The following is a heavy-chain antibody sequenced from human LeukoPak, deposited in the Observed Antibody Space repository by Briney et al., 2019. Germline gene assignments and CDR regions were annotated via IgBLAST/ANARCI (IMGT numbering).Heavy chain of an antibody. CDR2: ISSSSSYI. D-gene: IGHD3-22*01. Sequence: PGGSLRLSCAASGFTFSSYSMNWVRQAPGKGLEWVSSISSSSSYIYYADSVKGRFTISRDNAKNSLYLQMNSLRAEDTAVYYCARDPGYYDSSGYAPVGYWGQGTLVTVSS. CDR3: ARDPGYYDSSGYAPVGY. CDR1: GFTFSSYS. V-gene: IGHV3-21*01. J-gene: IGHJ4*02.